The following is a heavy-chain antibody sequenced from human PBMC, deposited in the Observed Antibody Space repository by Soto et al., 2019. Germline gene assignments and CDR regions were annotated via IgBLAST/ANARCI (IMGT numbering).Heavy chain of an antibody. Sequence: EVQLLESGGGLVQPGGSLRLSCAASGFTFSNYAMNWVRKTPGEGLEWVSGLSESGVTTYYANSVKGRFTISKDNPKNTLYLQLNSLRAEDTALYYCAKTRRYTTSGFEYWGQGALVTVSS. CDR1: GFTFSNYA. CDR3: AKTRRYTTSGFEY. V-gene: IGHV3-23*01. D-gene: IGHD2-2*02. CDR2: LSESGVTT. J-gene: IGHJ4*02.